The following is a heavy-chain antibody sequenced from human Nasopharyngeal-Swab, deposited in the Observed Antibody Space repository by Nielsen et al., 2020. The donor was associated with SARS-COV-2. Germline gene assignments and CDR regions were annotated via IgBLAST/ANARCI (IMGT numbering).Heavy chain of an antibody. Sequence: GESLKISCAASGFTFSDSAIHWVRQASGKGLEWVGRVRSKGNNYATAYSASVKGRFIIFRDDPTNTAYLQMNSRKTEDTAMYYCTRCGGGCYSGRDYWGQGTLVTVSS. D-gene: IGHD2-15*01. CDR3: TRCGGGCYSGRDY. V-gene: IGHV3-73*01. CDR1: GFTFSDSA. J-gene: IGHJ4*02. CDR2: VRSKGNNYAT.